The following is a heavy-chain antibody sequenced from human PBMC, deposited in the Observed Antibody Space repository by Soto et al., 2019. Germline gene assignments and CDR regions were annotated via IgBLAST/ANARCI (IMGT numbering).Heavy chain of an antibody. J-gene: IGHJ5*02. CDR1: GFTFSSYG. Sequence: GGSLRLSCAASGFTFSSYGMHWVRQAPGKGLEWVAVISYDGSNKYYADSVKGRFTISRDNSKNTLYLQMNSLRAEDTAVYYCAKDEAAAGTSLPPPRDPWGQGTLVTVSS. D-gene: IGHD6-13*01. CDR2: ISYDGSNK. CDR3: AKDEAAAGTSLPPPRDP. V-gene: IGHV3-30*18.